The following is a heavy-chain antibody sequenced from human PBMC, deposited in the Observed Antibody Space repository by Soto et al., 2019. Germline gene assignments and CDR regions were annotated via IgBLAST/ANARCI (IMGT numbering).Heavy chain of an antibody. V-gene: IGHV3-21*01. CDR2: ICISGSDM. CDR1: GFTFRNYG. Sequence: GGSLRLSCAASGFTFRNYGMHWVRQAPGKGLEWVSCICISGSDMYYADSVKGRFIISRDNAENSLYLQMNGLRAEDTGVYYCARFSTSGSFPDYWGQGTLVTVSS. D-gene: IGHD3-10*01. J-gene: IGHJ4*02. CDR3: ARFSTSGSFPDY.